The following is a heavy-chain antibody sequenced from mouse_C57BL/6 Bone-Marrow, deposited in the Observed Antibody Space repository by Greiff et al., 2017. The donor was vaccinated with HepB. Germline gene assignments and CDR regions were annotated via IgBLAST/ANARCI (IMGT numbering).Heavy chain of an antibody. D-gene: IGHD1-1*01. CDR2: IYPRSGNT. CDR1: GYTFTSYG. Sequence: QVQLQQSGAELARPGASEKLSCKASGYTFTSYGISWVKQRTGQGLEWIGEIYPRSGNTYYNEKFKGKATLTADKSSSTAYMELRSLTSEDSAVYFCARCDYYCSSPYYGDYGGRGTTLTVSS. CDR3: ARCDYYCSSPYYGDY. V-gene: IGHV1-81*01. J-gene: IGHJ2*01.